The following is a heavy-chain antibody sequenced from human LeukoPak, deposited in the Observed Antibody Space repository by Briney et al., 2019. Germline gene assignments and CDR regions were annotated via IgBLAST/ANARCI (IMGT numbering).Heavy chain of an antibody. J-gene: IGHJ5*02. Sequence: GGSLRLSCAASGFTYNNAWMTWVRQAPGKGLEWVARIKSKTDGGTTDYAAPVKGRSRTSRGDPKNTLYLQMNSLTTEDTAVYYCTTHLGSWGQGALVTVSS. V-gene: IGHV3-15*01. CDR2: IKSKTDGGTT. CDR1: GFTYNNAW. CDR3: TTHLGS.